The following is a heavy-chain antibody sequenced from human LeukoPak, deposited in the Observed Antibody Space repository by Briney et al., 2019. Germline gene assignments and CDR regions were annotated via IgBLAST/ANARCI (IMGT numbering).Heavy chain of an antibody. V-gene: IGHV3-7*01. CDR2: INEDGKKK. J-gene: IGHJ4*02. CDR3: ARDTYGDGDY. CDR1: GFTLSAYW. D-gene: IGHD2-8*01. Sequence: GGSLRLSCAASGFTLSAYWMYWVRQAPGKGLEWVANINEDGKKKNYVDSVKGRFTISRDNTDNSLYLQMNNLRAEDTAVYYCARDTYGDGDYWGQGTLVTVSS.